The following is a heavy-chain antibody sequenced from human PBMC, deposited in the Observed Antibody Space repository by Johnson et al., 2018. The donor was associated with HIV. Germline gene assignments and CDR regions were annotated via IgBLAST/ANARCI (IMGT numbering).Heavy chain of an antibody. CDR1: GLTVSNNY. V-gene: IGHV3-66*01. D-gene: IGHD3-10*01. CDR2: IYSGDTT. Sequence: VQLVESGGALVQPGGSLRLSCAASGLTVSNNYMSWVRQAPGKGLEWVSIIYSGDTTYYADSVKGRFTISKDNSRNTLFLHMNSLRADDTAVYYCAIGRGEFPRHAFDIWGQGTMVTVSS. CDR3: AIGRGEFPRHAFDI. J-gene: IGHJ3*02.